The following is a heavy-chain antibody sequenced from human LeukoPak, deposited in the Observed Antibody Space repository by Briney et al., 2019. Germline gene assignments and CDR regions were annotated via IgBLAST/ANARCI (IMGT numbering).Heavy chain of an antibody. Sequence: PGRSLRLSCAASGFTFSSYPMHWVRQAPGKGLEWEAVISYDRSTKYYADSVKGRFTISRDDSNNALYLQMHSLRAEDTALYYCASGPPFLKYFEYWGQGTLVTVSS. V-gene: IGHV3-30-3*01. J-gene: IGHJ4*02. D-gene: IGHD3-3*01. CDR2: ISYDRSTK. CDR3: ASGPPFLKYFEY. CDR1: GFTFSSYP.